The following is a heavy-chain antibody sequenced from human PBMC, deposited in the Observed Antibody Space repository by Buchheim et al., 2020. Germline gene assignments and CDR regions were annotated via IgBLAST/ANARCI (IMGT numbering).Heavy chain of an antibody. CDR3: ARVASGYDPYYFDY. D-gene: IGHD5-12*01. Sequence: EVQLVESGGGLVKPGGSLRLSCAASGFTFSSYRMTWVRQAPGKGLEWVSSISGTSSYIYYADSVKGRFTISRDNSKNSLYLQMNSLRAEDTAVYYCARVASGYDPYYFDYWGQGTL. CDR2: ISGTSSYI. V-gene: IGHV3-21*01. CDR1: GFTFSSYR. J-gene: IGHJ4*02.